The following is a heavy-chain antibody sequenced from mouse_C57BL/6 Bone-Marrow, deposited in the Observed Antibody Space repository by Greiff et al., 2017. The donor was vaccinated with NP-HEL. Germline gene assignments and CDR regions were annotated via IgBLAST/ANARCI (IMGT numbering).Heavy chain of an antibody. CDR1: GFNIKDDY. J-gene: IGHJ3*01. V-gene: IGHV14-4*01. CDR2: IDPENGDT. CDR3: TPIRGAY. Sequence: VQLKQSGAELVRPGASVKLSCTASGFNIKDDYMHWVKQRPEQGLEWIGWIDPENGDTEYASKFQGKATITADTSSNTAYLQLSSLTSEDTAVYYCTPIRGAYWGQGTLVTVSA.